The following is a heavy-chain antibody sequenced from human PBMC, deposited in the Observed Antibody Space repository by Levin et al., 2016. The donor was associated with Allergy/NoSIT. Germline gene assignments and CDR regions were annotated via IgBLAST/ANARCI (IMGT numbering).Heavy chain of an antibody. V-gene: IGHV3-43D*03. CDR2: INWDGGTI. CDR1: GFTFDDYA. J-gene: IGHJ4*02. D-gene: IGHD6-19*01. CDR3: AKDQQRVYSSGFLDS. Sequence: GESLKISCAASGFTFDDYAMHWVRQVPGKGLEWVSLINWDGGTIYYADSVKGRFTISRDNSKNSLFLQMNSLRAEDSALYYCAKDQQRVYSSGFLDSWGQGTRVVVSS.